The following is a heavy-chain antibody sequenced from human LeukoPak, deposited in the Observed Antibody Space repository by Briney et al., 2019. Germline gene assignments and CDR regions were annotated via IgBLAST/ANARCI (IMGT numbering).Heavy chain of an antibody. J-gene: IGHJ3*02. CDR3: ARGGGDIVVVTAIPTDAFDI. D-gene: IGHD2-21*02. Sequence: SETLSLTCAVYGGSFSGYYWSWIRQPPGKGLEWIGEINHSGSTNYNPSLKSRVTISVDTSKNQFSLKLSSVTAADTAVYYCARGGGDIVVVTAIPTDAFDIWGQGTMVTVSS. V-gene: IGHV4-34*01. CDR1: GGSFSGYY. CDR2: INHSGST.